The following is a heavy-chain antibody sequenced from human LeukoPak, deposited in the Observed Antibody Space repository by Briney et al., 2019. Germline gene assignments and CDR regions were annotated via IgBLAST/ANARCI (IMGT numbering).Heavy chain of an antibody. Sequence: GRSLRLSCAASGFTFSSYAMHWVRQAPGKGLEWVAVISYDESNTYYADSVKGRFTISRDNSKNTLYLQMNSLRAEDTAVYYCARTNWNYGGGDYWGQGTLVTVSS. V-gene: IGHV3-30-3*01. D-gene: IGHD1-7*01. CDR1: GFTFSSYA. J-gene: IGHJ4*02. CDR3: ARTNWNYGGGDY. CDR2: ISYDESNT.